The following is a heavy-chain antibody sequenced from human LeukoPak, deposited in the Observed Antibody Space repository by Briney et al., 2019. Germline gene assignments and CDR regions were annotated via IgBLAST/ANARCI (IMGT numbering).Heavy chain of an antibody. D-gene: IGHD3-10*01. CDR3: ARRLSKFLYFGDPSRVWFDP. J-gene: IGHJ5*02. V-gene: IGHV4-34*01. CDR2: INDSGVA. Sequence: SETLSLTCTVSGGSFSSYYWSWIRQSPGKGLEWIGEINDSGVANYHPSLKSRVIISLDMSVNQFSLKLFPVTVADTAVYYCARRLSKFLYFGDPSRVWFDPWGQGTLVTVSS. CDR1: GGSFSSYY.